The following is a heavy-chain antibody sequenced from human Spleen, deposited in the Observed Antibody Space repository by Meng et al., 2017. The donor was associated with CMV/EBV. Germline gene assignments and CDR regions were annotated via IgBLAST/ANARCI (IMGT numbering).Heavy chain of an antibody. CDR3: ARGFLGDYGGLGY. J-gene: IGHJ4*02. CDR1: GYRFSAYY. D-gene: IGHD4-23*01. Sequence: KASGYRFSAYYIHWVRQAPGQGLEWMGMINPSGDNTGYAQNFQGRVSMTRDTSTSTFYMELSSLGSEDTAVYYCARGFLGDYGGLGYWGQGTLVTVSS. V-gene: IGHV1-46*01. CDR2: INPSGDNT.